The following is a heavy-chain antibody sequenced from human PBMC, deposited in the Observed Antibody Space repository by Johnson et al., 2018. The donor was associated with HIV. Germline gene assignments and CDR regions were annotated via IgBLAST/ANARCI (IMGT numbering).Heavy chain of an antibody. CDR2: ISYDGSNK. D-gene: IGHD3-22*01. J-gene: IGHJ3*02. CDR3: ARAVCGGLYDSSGYPHAFDI. Sequence: QVQLVESGGGLVQPGGSLRLSCAASGFTFSSYAMHWVRQAPGKGLEWVAVISYDGSNKYYADSVKGRFTISRDNSKHTLYLQMNSLRAEDTAVYYCARAVCGGLYDSSGYPHAFDIRGQGTMVTVSS. CDR1: GFTFSSYA. V-gene: IGHV3-30-3*01.